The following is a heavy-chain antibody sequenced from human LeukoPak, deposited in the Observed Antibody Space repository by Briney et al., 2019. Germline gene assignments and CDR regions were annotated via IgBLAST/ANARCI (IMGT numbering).Heavy chain of an antibody. V-gene: IGHV3-23*01. CDR3: AKENGAAVISHFDY. CDR1: GFTFSSYA. CDR2: ISGSGGNT. Sequence: GASLRLSCAASGFTFSSYAMSWVRQAPGKGLEWVSGISGSGGNTFYADSVKGRFTISRDNSKNTLYLQMNSLRAEDTAVYYCAKENGAAVISHFDYWGQGTLVTVSS. D-gene: IGHD2-21*01. J-gene: IGHJ4*02.